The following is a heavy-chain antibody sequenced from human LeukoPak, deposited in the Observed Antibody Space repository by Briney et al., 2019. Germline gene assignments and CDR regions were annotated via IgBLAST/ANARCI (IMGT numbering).Heavy chain of an antibody. CDR1: GFTFSSYG. V-gene: IGHV3-30*18. CDR2: ISYDGSNK. J-gene: IGHJ3*02. Sequence: QFGGSLRLSCAASGFTFSSYGMHWVRQAPGKGLEWVAVISYDGSNKYYADSVKGRFTISRDNSKNTLYLQMNSLRAEDTAVYYCAKDPSSEIVVALGAFDIWGQGTMVTVSS. CDR3: AKDPSSEIVVALGAFDI. D-gene: IGHD3-22*01.